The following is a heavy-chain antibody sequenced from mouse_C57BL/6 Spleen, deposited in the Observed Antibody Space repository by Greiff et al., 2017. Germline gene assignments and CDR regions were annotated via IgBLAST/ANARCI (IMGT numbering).Heavy chain of an antibody. V-gene: IGHV14-4*01. CDR2: IDPENGDT. J-gene: IGHJ1*03. Sequence: EVMLVESGAELVRPGASVKLSCTASGFNIKDDYMHWVKQRPEQGLEWIGWIDPENGDTEYASKFQGKATITADTSSNTAYLQLSSLTSEDTAVYYCKGYFDVWGTGTTVTVSS. CDR3: KGYFDV. CDR1: GFNIKDDY.